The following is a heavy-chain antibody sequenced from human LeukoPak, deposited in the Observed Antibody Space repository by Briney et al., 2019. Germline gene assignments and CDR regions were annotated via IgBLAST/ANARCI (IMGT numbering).Heavy chain of an antibody. CDR1: GDSISSYY. Sequence: SETLSLTCTVSGDSISSYYWSWIRQSPGRGLEWIGYIYYSGSTTYNLSLKSRVTISVDTSKNQFSLQLNSVTAADTAVYYCARTGGGKRFDPWGQGTLVTVSS. J-gene: IGHJ5*02. CDR3: ARTGGGKRFDP. V-gene: IGHV4-59*01. D-gene: IGHD2-15*01. CDR2: IYYSGST.